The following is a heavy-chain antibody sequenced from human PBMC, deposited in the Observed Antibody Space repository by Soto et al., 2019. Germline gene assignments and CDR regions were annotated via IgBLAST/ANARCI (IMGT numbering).Heavy chain of an antibody. V-gene: IGHV1-3*01. D-gene: IGHD3-10*02. CDR2: INAGNGNT. CDR1: GYTFTSYA. CDR3: ARVFAIDRIGAHQGVNWFDP. J-gene: IGHJ5*02. Sequence: ASVKVACKASGYTFTSYAMHWVRQAPGQRLEWMGWINAGNGNTKYSQKFQGRVTITRDTSASTAYMELSSLRSEDTAVYYCARVFAIDRIGAHQGVNWFDPWGQGTLVTVSS.